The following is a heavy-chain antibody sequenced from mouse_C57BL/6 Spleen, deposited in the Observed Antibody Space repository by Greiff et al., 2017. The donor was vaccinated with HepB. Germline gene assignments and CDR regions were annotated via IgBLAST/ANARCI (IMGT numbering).Heavy chain of an antibody. J-gene: IGHJ4*01. Sequence: QVQLQQSGPGLVQPSQSLSITCTVSGFSLTSYGVHWVRQSPGKGLEWLGVIWSGGRTDYNAAFISRLSISKDNSKSQVFFKMNSLQADDTAIYYCARQRLRRGYAMDYWGQGTSVTVSS. CDR2: IWSGGRT. CDR3: ARQRLRRGYAMDY. CDR1: GFSLTSYG. V-gene: IGHV2-2*01. D-gene: IGHD2-4*01.